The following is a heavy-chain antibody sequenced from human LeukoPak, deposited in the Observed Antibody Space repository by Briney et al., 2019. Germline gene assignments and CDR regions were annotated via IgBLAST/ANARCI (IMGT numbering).Heavy chain of an antibody. CDR1: GGSFSGYY. Sequence: SETLSLTCAVSGGSFSGYYWSWIRQPPGKGLEWIGEINHSGGTKYNPSPTSRVTISVDTSKKQFSLKLRSVTAADTAVYYCARDPIAARRYYYGMDVWGQGTTVTVSS. V-gene: IGHV4-34*01. D-gene: IGHD6-6*01. J-gene: IGHJ6*02. CDR2: INHSGGT. CDR3: ARDPIAARRYYYGMDV.